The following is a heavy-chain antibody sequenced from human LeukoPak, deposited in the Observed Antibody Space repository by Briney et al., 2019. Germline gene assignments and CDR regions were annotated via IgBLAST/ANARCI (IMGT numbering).Heavy chain of an antibody. D-gene: IGHD6-19*01. Sequence: GGSLRLSCAASGFTFSSYGMHWVRQAPGKGLEWVAVISYDGSNKYYADSVKGRFTISRDNSKNTLYLQMNSLRAEDTAVYYCAKLSIAVAGTGYYGMDVWAREPWSPSP. V-gene: IGHV3-30*18. CDR3: AKLSIAVAGTGYYGMDV. J-gene: IGHJ6*02. CDR2: ISYDGSNK. CDR1: GFTFSSYG.